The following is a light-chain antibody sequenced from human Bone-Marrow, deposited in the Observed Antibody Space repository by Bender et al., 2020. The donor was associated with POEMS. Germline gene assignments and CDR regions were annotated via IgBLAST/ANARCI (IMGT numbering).Light chain of an antibody. CDR2: DVS. CDR1: SSDIGDYNY. CDR3: SSYTSSGTLYWV. J-gene: IGLJ3*02. V-gene: IGLV2-14*03. Sequence: QSALTQPASVSGSPGQSITISCTGTSSDIGDYNYVSWYQQHPGRAPKLMIYDVSDRPSGVSNRFSGSKSGNTASLTISGLQAEDEAAYYCSSYTSSGTLYWVFGGGTKLTVL.